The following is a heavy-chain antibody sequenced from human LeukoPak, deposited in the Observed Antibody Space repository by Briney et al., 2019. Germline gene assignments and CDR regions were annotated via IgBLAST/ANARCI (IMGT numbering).Heavy chain of an antibody. Sequence: GGSLRLSCAASGFTFSSYEMNWVRQAPGKGLEWVSYISSSGSTIYYADSVRGRFTISRDNAKNSLFLQMNSLRVEDTAVYYCAKVAKYYYGSETYYFFEHWGQGTPVTASS. D-gene: IGHD3-10*01. V-gene: IGHV3-48*03. CDR3: AKVAKYYYGSETYYFFEH. J-gene: IGHJ4*02. CDR1: GFTFSSYE. CDR2: ISSSGSTI.